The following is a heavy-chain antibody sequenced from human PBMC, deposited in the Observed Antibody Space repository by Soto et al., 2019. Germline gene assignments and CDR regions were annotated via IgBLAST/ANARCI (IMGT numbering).Heavy chain of an antibody. CDR2: ISGSGGST. CDR3: AKDRLGIIAAAGTFDY. CDR1: GFTFSSYA. D-gene: IGHD6-13*01. V-gene: IGHV3-23*01. J-gene: IGHJ4*02. Sequence: GGSLRLSCAASGFTFSSYAMSWVRQAPGKGLEWVSAISGSGGSTYYADSVKGRFTISRDNSKNTLYLQMNSLRAEDTAVYYYAKDRLGIIAAAGTFDYWGQGTLVTVSS.